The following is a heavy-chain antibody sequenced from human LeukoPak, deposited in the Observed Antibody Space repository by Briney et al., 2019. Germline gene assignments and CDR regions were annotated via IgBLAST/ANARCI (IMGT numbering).Heavy chain of an antibody. J-gene: IGHJ4*02. D-gene: IGHD3-22*01. CDR3: ASQLDSSGYYWVPFFDY. CDR2: IYTSGST. V-gene: IGHV4-61*02. CDR1: GGSISSGSYY. Sequence: SQTLSLTCTLSGGSISSGSYYWSWIRQPAGKGLEWIGRIYTSGSTNYNPSLKSRVTISVDTSKNQFSLKLSSVTAADTAVYYCASQLDSSGYYWVPFFDYWGQGTLVTVSS.